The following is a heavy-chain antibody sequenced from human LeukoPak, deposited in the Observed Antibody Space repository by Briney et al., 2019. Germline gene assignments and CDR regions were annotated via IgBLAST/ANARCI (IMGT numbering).Heavy chain of an antibody. V-gene: IGHV1-24*01. CDR3: ATSDILTGYYRLFDY. J-gene: IGHJ4*02. CDR1: GGTFSSYA. D-gene: IGHD3-9*01. CDR2: FDPEDGET. Sequence: ASVKVSCRASGGTFSSYAISWVRQAPGQGLEWMGGFDPEDGETIYAQKFQGRVTMTEDTSTDTAYMELSSLRSEDTAVYYCATSDILTGYYRLFDYWGQGTLVTVFS.